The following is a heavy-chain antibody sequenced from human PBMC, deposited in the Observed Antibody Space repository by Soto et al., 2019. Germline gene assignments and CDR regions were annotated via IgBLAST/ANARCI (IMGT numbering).Heavy chain of an antibody. CDR1: GFTFDDYA. Sequence: EVQLVESGGGLVQPGRSLRLSCAASGFTFDDYAMHWVRRVPGKGLEWVSSISWHSNIIGYADSVKGLFTISGDNAKKSLYLQMNSLRPEDTALYYCAKGGPDGFCSGGRCYFDYWGQGTLVTVSS. J-gene: IGHJ4*02. CDR3: AKGGPDGFCSGGRCYFDY. CDR2: ISWHSNII. D-gene: IGHD2-15*01. V-gene: IGHV3-9*01.